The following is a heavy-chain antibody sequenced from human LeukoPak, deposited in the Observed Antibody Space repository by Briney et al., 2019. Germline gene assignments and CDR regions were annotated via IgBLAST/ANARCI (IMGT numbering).Heavy chain of an antibody. Sequence: ASVKVSCKASGYTFTGYYMHWVRQAPGQGLEWMGWINPNSGGTNYAQKFQGRVTMTRDTSISTAYMELSRLRTDDTAVYYCARETTDLEYSSPYFDYWGQGTLVTVSS. D-gene: IGHD6-6*01. CDR2: INPNSGGT. V-gene: IGHV1-2*02. CDR3: ARETTDLEYSSPYFDY. J-gene: IGHJ4*02. CDR1: GYTFTGYY.